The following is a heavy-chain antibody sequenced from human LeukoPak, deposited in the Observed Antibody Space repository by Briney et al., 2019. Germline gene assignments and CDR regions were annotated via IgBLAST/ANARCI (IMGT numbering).Heavy chain of an antibody. CDR2: ISYDGSNK. CDR3: ARVDYYDSLNAFDI. Sequence: GGSLRLSCAASGFTFSSYAMHWVRQAPGKGLEWVAVISYDGSNKYYADSVKDRFTISRDNSKNTLYLQMNSLRAEDTAVYYCARVDYYDSLNAFDIRGQGTMVTVSS. D-gene: IGHD3-22*01. V-gene: IGHV3-30-3*01. J-gene: IGHJ3*02. CDR1: GFTFSSYA.